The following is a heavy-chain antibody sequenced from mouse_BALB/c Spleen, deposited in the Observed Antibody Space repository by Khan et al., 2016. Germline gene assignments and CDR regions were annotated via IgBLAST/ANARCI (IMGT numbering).Heavy chain of an antibody. V-gene: IGHV3-8*02. J-gene: IGHJ3*01. CDR3: ARSNRNDAWFAY. CDR1: GDSITSGY. D-gene: IGHD2-14*01. CDR2: ISYSGNT. Sequence: VQLKESGPSLVKPSQTLSLTCSVTGDSITSGYWNWIRKFPGNKLEYMGYISYSGNTYYNPFLKSRISITRDTSKNHHYLQLISVTTEDTATYYCARSNRNDAWFAYWGQGTLVTVSA.